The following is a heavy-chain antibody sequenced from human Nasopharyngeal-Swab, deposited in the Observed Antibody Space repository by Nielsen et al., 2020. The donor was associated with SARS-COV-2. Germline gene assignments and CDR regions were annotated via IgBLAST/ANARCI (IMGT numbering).Heavy chain of an antibody. V-gene: IGHV3-20*04. D-gene: IGHD2-2*01. CDR3: ARDQRRSSTTWLYYYGMDV. CDR2: INWNGGST. J-gene: IGHJ6*02. Sequence: GGSLRLSCAASGFTFDDYGMSWVRQAPGKGLEWVSGINWNGGSTGYADSVKGRFTISRDNAKNSLYLQMNSLRAEDTAVYYCARDQRRSSTTWLYYYGMDVWGQGTTVTVSS. CDR1: GFTFDDYG.